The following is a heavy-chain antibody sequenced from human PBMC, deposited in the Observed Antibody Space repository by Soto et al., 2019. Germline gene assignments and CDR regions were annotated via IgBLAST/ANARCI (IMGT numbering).Heavy chain of an antibody. CDR3: ASSLGTPVGWFDA. D-gene: IGHD2-15*01. CDR1: GGSISSCDYY. J-gene: IGHJ5*02. V-gene: IGHV4-30-4*01. Sequence: SETLSLTCTVSGGSISSCDYYWSWIRQPPGKGLEWIGYIYYSGSTYYNPSLKSRVTISVDTSKNQFSLKLSSVTAADTAVYYCASSLGTPVGWFDAWGQGTLVTVSS. CDR2: IYYSGST.